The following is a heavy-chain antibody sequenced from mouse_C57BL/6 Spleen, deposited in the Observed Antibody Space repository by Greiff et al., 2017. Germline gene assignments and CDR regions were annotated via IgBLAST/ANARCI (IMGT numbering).Heavy chain of an antibody. J-gene: IGHJ1*03. CDR2: ISDGGSYT. V-gene: IGHV5-4*01. CDR3: ARDRAGSRYFDV. CDR1: GFTFSSYA. D-gene: IGHD6-2*01. Sequence: EVQVVESGGGLVKPGGSLKLSCAASGFTFSSYAMSWVRQTPEKRLEWVATISDGGSYTYYPDNVKGRFTISRDNAKNNLYLQMSHLKSDDTAMYYCARDRAGSRYFDVWGTGTTVTVSS.